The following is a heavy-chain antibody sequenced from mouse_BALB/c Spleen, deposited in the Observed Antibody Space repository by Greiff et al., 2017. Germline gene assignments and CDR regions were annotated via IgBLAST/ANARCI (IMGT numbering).Heavy chain of an antibody. J-gene: IGHJ4*01. CDR1: GFSLTSYG. Sequence: VQLQQSGPGLVQPSQCLSISCTASGFSLTSYGVHWVRQSPGQGLEWLGVIWSGGSTDYNAAFISRLSISKDNSKSQVFFKMHSLQANDTAIYYCDRNWRGYAMDYWGQGTSVTVSS. CDR2: IWSGGST. CDR3: DRNWRGYAMDY. V-gene: IGHV2-2*02.